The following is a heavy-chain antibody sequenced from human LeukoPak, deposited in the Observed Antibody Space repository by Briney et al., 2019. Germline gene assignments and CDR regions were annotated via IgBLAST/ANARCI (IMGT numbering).Heavy chain of an antibody. CDR1: GGSFSGYY. V-gene: IGHV4-34*01. Sequence: SETLSLTCAVYGGSFSGYYWSWIRQPPGKGLEWIGEINHSGSTNYNPSLKSRVTISVDTSKNQFSLKLSSVTAADTAVYYCARGVRLVTIFGVGLLDYWGQRTLVTVSS. CDR3: ARGVRLVTIFGVGLLDY. D-gene: IGHD3-3*01. CDR2: INHSGST. J-gene: IGHJ4*02.